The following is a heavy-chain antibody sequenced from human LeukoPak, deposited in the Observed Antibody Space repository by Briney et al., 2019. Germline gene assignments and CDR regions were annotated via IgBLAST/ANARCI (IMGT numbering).Heavy chain of an antibody. J-gene: IGHJ2*01. CDR3: ARRGNWGFSRGRYFDL. V-gene: IGHV4-30-4*08. D-gene: IGHD7-27*01. CDR2: VYYSGST. Sequence: SETLSLTCIVSGDSISSGDYYWSWIRQPPGKGLDWIGYVYYSGSTYYNPSLKSRVTISVDTSKNQFSLKLSSVTAADTAVYYCARRGNWGFSRGRYFDLWGRGTLVTVSS. CDR1: GDSISSGDYY.